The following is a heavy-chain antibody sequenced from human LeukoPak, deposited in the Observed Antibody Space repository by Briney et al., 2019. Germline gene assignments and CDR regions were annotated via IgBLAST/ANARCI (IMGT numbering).Heavy chain of an antibody. CDR3: ARDYGGSSPFDY. Sequence: PGGSLRLPCAASGFTVSSNYMSWVRQAPGKGLEWVSVIYSGGSTYYADSVKGRFTISRDNAKNSLYLHMNSLRAEDTAVYYCARDYGGSSPFDYWGQGTLVTVSS. V-gene: IGHV3-66*01. D-gene: IGHD4-23*01. CDR2: IYSGGST. CDR1: GFTVSSNY. J-gene: IGHJ4*02.